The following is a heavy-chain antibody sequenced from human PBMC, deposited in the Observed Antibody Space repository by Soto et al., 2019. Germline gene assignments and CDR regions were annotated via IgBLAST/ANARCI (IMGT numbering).Heavy chain of an antibody. CDR2: ISGSGGST. Sequence: GGSLRLSCAASGFTFSSYAMSWVRQAPGKGLEWVSAISGSGGSTYYADSVKGRFTISRDNSKNTLYLQMNSLRAEDTAVYYCAKALRDIVVVPAAIYYFDYWGQGTLVTVSS. CDR3: AKALRDIVVVPAAIYYFDY. J-gene: IGHJ4*02. V-gene: IGHV3-23*01. D-gene: IGHD2-2*02. CDR1: GFTFSSYA.